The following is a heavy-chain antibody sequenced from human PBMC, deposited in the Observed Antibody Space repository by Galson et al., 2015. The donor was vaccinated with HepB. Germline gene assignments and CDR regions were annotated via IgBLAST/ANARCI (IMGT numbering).Heavy chain of an antibody. V-gene: IGHV1-24*01. D-gene: IGHD3-10*01. Sequence: SVKVSCKVSGYNLTELSMHWVRQAPGKGLEWMGGFDPEDGETIYAQKFQGRVTMTEDTSTDTAYMELSSLRSEDTAVYYCATGLLWFGELLGYSDAFDICGQGTMVTVSS. CDR1: GYNLTELS. J-gene: IGHJ3*02. CDR3: ATGLLWFGELLGYSDAFDI. CDR2: FDPEDGET.